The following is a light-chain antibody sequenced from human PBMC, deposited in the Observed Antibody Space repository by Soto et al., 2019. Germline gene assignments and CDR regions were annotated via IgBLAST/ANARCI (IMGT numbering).Light chain of an antibody. CDR3: QQYVNWPPWT. V-gene: IGKV3-15*01. CDR1: ESVRNN. J-gene: IGKJ1*01. CDR2: GAS. Sequence: IVMTQSPDTLSVSPGDRATLTCRASESVRNNLAWYQRRPGQAPRLLIYGASTRATGIPARFSGSGSATEFTLTISSLQSVDVAVYYCQQYVNWPPWTFGQGTKVEIK.